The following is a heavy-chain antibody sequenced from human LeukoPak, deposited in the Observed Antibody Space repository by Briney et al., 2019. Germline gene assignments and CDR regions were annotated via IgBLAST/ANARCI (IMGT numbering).Heavy chain of an antibody. D-gene: IGHD2-2*01. Sequence: GGSLGPSCAASRLTLSTYAMPWVRKPPGKGLDYLSAISTNGDSTYYADSVKGRFTISRDNSKNTLFLQMGSLRADDMAVYYCARWGSTSCYDYWGQGTLVTVSS. CDR2: ISTNGDST. CDR1: RLTLSTYA. CDR3: ARWGSTSCYDY. J-gene: IGHJ4*02. V-gene: IGHV3-64*02.